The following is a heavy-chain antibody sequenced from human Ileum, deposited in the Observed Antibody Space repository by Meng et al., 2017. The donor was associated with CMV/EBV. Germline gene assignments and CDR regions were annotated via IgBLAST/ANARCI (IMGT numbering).Heavy chain of an antibody. Sequence: VQLHESRPSLLRPSETLTLTCTVSDGYISPYCWNWIRQSPVMGLEWVGFLCHDGHTHSNHSLKSRLAMSIDTSKSQISLRLMSVTAADTAIYYCARWGNAVRGFDYWGRGVLVTASS. CDR1: DGYISPYC. CDR3: ARWGNAVRGFDY. CDR2: LCHDGHT. J-gene: IGHJ4*01. D-gene: IGHD7-27*01. V-gene: IGHV4-59*01.